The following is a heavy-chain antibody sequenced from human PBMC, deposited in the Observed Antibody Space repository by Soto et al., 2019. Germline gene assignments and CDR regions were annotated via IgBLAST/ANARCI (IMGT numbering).Heavy chain of an antibody. Sequence: PSVKVSCKASGYTFTSYAMHWVRQAPGQRLEWMGWINAGNGNTKYSQKFQGRVTITRDTSASTAYMELSSLRSEDTAVYYCASRIMTTVTYVFPVWGQGTLVTVSS. CDR3: ASRIMTTVTYVFPV. CDR2: INAGNGNT. CDR1: GYTFTSYA. V-gene: IGHV1-3*01. J-gene: IGHJ4*02. D-gene: IGHD4-17*01.